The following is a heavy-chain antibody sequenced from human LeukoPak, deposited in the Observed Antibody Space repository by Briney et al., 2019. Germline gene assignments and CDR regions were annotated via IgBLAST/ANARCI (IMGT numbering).Heavy chain of an antibody. CDR2: ISSSSSTI. J-gene: IGHJ3*02. D-gene: IGHD3-22*01. V-gene: IGHV3-48*04. CDR1: GFTFSSYS. CDR3: ARDPHYYDSSGYYAGGLDI. Sequence: GGSLRLSCAASGFTFSSYSMNWVRQAPGKGLEWVSYISSSSSTIYYADSVKGRFTISRDNAKNSLYLQMNSLRVEDTAVYYCARDPHYYDSSGYYAGGLDIWGRGTMVTVSA.